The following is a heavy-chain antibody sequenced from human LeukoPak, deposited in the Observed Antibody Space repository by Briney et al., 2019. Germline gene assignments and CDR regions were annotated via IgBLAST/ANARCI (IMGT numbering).Heavy chain of an antibody. J-gene: IGHJ4*02. Sequence: EAPVKVSCKASGYTLSGYYMHWVRQAPGQGLEWMGWINPNSGGTDYAQKFQGRVTMTRDTSISTAYMELSRLRSDDTAVYYCASGDRVTMLRGGNIGYFDYWGQGTLVTVSS. V-gene: IGHV1-2*02. D-gene: IGHD3-10*01. CDR3: ASGDRVTMLRGGNIGYFDY. CDR2: INPNSGGT. CDR1: GYTLSGYY.